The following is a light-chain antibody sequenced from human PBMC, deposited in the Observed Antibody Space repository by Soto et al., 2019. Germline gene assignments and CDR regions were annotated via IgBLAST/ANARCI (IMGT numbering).Light chain of an antibody. Sequence: ALTQPPSASGSPGQSVTISCTGTSFDVGGYNYVSWYQQHPGKAPQVLMYEVSKRPSGVPDRFSGSKSGNTASLTVSGLQAEDEADYYCSAYAGSPYLYVFGSGTKVTVL. CDR2: EVS. CDR1: SFDVGGYNY. CDR3: SAYAGSPYLYV. J-gene: IGLJ1*01. V-gene: IGLV2-8*01.